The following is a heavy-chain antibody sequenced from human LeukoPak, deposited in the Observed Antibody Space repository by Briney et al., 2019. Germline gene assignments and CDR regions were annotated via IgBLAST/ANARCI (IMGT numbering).Heavy chain of an antibody. Sequence: GGSLRLSCAASGFSFSSYAMCWVRQAPGKGLEWVSCISSSGGTTYYADSVKGRFTISRDNSENTLYLQMNTLRAEDTAVYYCARDRNSPAKYYFDYWGQGTLVTVSS. D-gene: IGHD1-14*01. CDR3: ARDRNSPAKYYFDY. CDR2: ISSSGGTT. J-gene: IGHJ4*02. V-gene: IGHV3-23*01. CDR1: GFSFSSYA.